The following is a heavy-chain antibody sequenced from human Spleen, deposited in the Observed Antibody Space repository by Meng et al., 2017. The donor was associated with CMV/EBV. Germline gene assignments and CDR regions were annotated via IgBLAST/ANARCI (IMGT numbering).Heavy chain of an antibody. CDR2: INSDWSTT. CDR1: GFTFSSYW. D-gene: IGHD6-13*01. Sequence: GESLKISCAASGFTFSSYWMHWVRQAPGKGLVWVSRINSDWSTTTYADSVKGRFTISRDNAKNTLFLQMSSLRAEDTAVYYCARGMIYSSFDYWGQGILVTVSS. CDR3: ARGMIYSSFDY. J-gene: IGHJ4*02. V-gene: IGHV3-74*01.